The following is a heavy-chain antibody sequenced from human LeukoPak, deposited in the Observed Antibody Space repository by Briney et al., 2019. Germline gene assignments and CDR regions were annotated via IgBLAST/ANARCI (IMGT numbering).Heavy chain of an antibody. CDR3: ARGTRSSSWYKGDWFDP. CDR1: EFSVGSNY. CDR2: IKQDGSEK. J-gene: IGHJ5*02. D-gene: IGHD6-13*01. Sequence: PGGSLRLSCAASEFSVGSNYMTWVRQAPGKGLEWVANIKQDGSEKYYVDSVKGRFTISRDNAKNSLYLQMNSLRAEDTAVYYCARGTRSSSWYKGDWFDPWGQGTLVTVSS. V-gene: IGHV3-7*01.